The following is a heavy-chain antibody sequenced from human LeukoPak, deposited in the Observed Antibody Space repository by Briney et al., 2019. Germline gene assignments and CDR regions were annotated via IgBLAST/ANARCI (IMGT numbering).Heavy chain of an antibody. D-gene: IGHD3-10*01. CDR2: ISYDGSNK. CDR3: AREDSYYYGSGSYPFDY. J-gene: IGHJ4*02. Sequence: PGGSLRLSCAASGFTFSSYAMHWVRQAPGKGLEWVAVISYDGSNKYYADSVKGRFTISRDSSKNTLYLQMNILRAEDTAVYYCAREDSYYYGSGSYPFDYWGQGTLVTVSS. V-gene: IGHV3-30-3*01. CDR1: GFTFSSYA.